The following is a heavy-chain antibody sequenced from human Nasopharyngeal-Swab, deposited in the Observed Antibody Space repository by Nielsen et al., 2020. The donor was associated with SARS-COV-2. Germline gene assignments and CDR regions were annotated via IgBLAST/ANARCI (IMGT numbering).Heavy chain of an antibody. Sequence: GESLKISCAASGFIVSNNYMSWVRQAPGKGLEWVSVMYSAGTTYYADSVKGRFTISRHSSENSLYLQMNSLGADDTALYYCARGGYCSSSSCYNAFDVWGEGTMVLVSS. V-gene: IGHV3-53*04. CDR1: GFIVSNNY. J-gene: IGHJ3*01. CDR3: ARGGYCSSSSCYNAFDV. CDR2: MYSAGTT. D-gene: IGHD2-2*03.